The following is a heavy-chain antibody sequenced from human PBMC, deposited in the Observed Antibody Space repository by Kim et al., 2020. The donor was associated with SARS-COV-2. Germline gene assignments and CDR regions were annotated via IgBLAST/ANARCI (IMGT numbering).Heavy chain of an antibody. CDR2: INPSGGST. Sequence: ASVKVSCKASGYTFTSYYMHWVRQAPGQGLEWMGIINPSGGSTSYAQKFQGRVTMTRDTSTSTVYMELSSLRSEDTAVYYCARNMDIVVVTAIRTFDYWGQGTLVTVSS. CDR3: ARNMDIVVVTAIRTFDY. V-gene: IGHV1-46*01. D-gene: IGHD2-21*02. J-gene: IGHJ4*02. CDR1: GYTFTSYY.